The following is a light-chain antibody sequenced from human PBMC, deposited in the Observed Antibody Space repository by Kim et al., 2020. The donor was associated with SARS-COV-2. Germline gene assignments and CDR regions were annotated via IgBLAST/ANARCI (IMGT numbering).Light chain of an antibody. V-gene: IGKV1-39*01. Sequence: DIQMTQSPSSLSASIGDRVSISCRSSQTISRSLNWYQQKPGKAPKLLIYSTSILESGVPSSFSGSGSGTDFTLTISGLQPEDFVTYYCQQTYSSPWTFGQGTKVEIK. CDR2: STS. J-gene: IGKJ1*01. CDR3: QQTYSSPWT. CDR1: QTISRS.